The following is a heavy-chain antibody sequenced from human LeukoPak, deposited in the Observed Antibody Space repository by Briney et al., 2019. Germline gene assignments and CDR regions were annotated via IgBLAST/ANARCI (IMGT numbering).Heavy chain of an antibody. Sequence: GGSLRLSCAASGFTFSSYAMHWVRQAPGKGLEWVAVISYDENNKYYAESVKGRFTISRDNSKNTLYLQMNSLRAEDTAVYYCARDLQLVLDSWGQGTLVTVSS. CDR1: GFTFSSYA. CDR2: ISYDENNK. D-gene: IGHD6-6*01. J-gene: IGHJ4*02. V-gene: IGHV3-30-3*01. CDR3: ARDLQLVLDS.